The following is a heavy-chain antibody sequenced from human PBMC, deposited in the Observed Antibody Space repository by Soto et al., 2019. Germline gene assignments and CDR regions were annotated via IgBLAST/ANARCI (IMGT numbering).Heavy chain of an antibody. CDR1: GSTFSSYA. D-gene: IGHD2-15*01. CDR2: ISGSGDST. V-gene: IGHV3-23*01. J-gene: IGHJ3*01. CDR3: ARELGYCSGGSCYMDGAFDF. Sequence: PGGSLSLSCAASGSTFSSYAMSWVRQAPGKGLEWVSVISGSGDSTYYADSVKGRFTISRDNSKNTLYVQMNSLRAEDTAVYYCARELGYCSGGSCYMDGAFDFWGQGTMVTVSS.